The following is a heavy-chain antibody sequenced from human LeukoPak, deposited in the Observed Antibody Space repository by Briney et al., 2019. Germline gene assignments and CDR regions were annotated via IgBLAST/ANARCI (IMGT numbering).Heavy chain of an antibody. J-gene: IGHJ3*02. CDR3: AKGWKTVKSLLSGDAFDI. V-gene: IGHV3-30*18. D-gene: IGHD3-3*01. CDR1: GFTFSSYG. CDR2: ISYDGSNK. Sequence: GGSLRLSCAASGFTFSSYGMHWVRQAPGKGLEWVAVISYDGSNKYYADSVKGRFTISRDNSKNTLYLQMNSLRAEDTAVYYCAKGWKTVKSLLSGDAFDIWGQGTMVTVSS.